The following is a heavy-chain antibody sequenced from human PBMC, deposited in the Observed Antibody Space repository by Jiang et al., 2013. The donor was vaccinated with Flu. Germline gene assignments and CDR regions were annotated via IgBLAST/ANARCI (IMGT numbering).Heavy chain of an antibody. D-gene: IGHD3-3*01. CDR3: AKDFKIGRSILRFLEGRHSNWFDP. Sequence: VQLVESGGGLVQPGGSLRLSCAASGFTFSSYAMSWVRQAPGKGLEWVSAISGSGGSTYYADSVKGRFTISRDNSKNTLYLQMNSLRAEDTAVYYCAKDFKIGRSILRFLEGRHSNWFDPWGQGTLVTVSS. V-gene: IGHV3-23*04. CDR2: ISGSGGST. CDR1: GFTFSSYA. J-gene: IGHJ5*02.